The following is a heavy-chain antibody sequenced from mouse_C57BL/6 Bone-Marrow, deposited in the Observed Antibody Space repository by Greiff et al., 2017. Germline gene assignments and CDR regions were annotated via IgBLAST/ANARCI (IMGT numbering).Heavy chain of an antibody. CDR3: ARVCYYGSSYNWYFDV. D-gene: IGHD1-1*01. CDR1: GYSITSGYY. Sequence: EESGPGLVKPSQSLSLTCSVTGYSITSGYYWNWIRQFPGNKLEWMGYISYDGSNNYNPSLKNRISITRDTSKNQFFLKLNSVTTEDTATYYCARVCYYGSSYNWYFDVWGTGTTVTVSS. V-gene: IGHV3-6*01. CDR2: ISYDGSN. J-gene: IGHJ1*03.